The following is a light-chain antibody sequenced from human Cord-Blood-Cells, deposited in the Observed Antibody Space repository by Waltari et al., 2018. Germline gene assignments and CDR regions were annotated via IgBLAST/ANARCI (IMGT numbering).Light chain of an antibody. Sequence: QSALTQPASVSGSPGQSLTISCTGTSSAVGRYNYVSWYQQHPGKAPKLMIYDVSKRPSGVSNRFSGSKSGNTASLTISGLQAEDEADYYCSSYTSSSTLVFGGGTKLTVL. J-gene: IGLJ3*02. V-gene: IGLV2-14*01. CDR2: DVS. CDR3: SSYTSSSTLV. CDR1: SSAVGRYNY.